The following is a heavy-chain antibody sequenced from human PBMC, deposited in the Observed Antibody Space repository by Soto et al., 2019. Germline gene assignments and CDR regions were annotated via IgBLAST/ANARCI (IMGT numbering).Heavy chain of an antibody. J-gene: IGHJ1*01. CDR1: GGTFSSYA. V-gene: IGHV1-69*13. CDR3: ARGNIQLWQDGYFQH. Sequence: GASVKVSCKASGGTFSSYAISWVRQAPGQGLEWMGGIIPIFGTANYAQKFQGRVTITADESTSTAYMELSSLRSEDTAVYYCARGNIQLWQDGYFQHWGQGTLVTVSS. CDR2: IIPIFGTA. D-gene: IGHD5-18*01.